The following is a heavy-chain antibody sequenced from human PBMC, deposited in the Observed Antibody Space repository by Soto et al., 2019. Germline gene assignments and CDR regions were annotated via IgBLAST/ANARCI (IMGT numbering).Heavy chain of an antibody. Sequence: QVQLVQSGAEVKKPGASVKVSCKASGYTFPSYDINWVRQATGQGLEWMGWVNPNSGNAGYAQKFQDRVSMTWNTSISTAYMELSSLRSEDTAAYYCARGIGETYGDLGGVDYWGQGTLVTVSS. CDR3: ARGIGETYGDLGGVDY. J-gene: IGHJ4*02. D-gene: IGHD4-17*01. V-gene: IGHV1-8*01. CDR1: GYTFPSYD. CDR2: VNPNSGNA.